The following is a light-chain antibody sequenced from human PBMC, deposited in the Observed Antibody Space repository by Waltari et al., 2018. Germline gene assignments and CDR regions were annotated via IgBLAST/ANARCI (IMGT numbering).Light chain of an antibody. CDR3: QSYDSSLSGWV. V-gene: IGLV1-40*01. CDR2: GNP. CDR1: SSNIGAGYD. Sequence: QSVLTQPPSVSGAPGQRVTISCTGSSSNIGAGYDVHWYLQLPGTAPKLLIYGNPNRPSGVPDRFAGSKSGPSASLAITVLQADDEADYYCQSYDSSLSGWVFGGGTKLTVL. J-gene: IGLJ3*02.